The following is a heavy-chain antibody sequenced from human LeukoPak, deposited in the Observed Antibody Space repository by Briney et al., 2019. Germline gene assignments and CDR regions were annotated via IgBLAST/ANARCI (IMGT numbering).Heavy chain of an antibody. D-gene: IGHD3-16*02. V-gene: IGHV3-11*01. CDR3: ARAGAYDYVWGSYLDY. J-gene: IGHJ4*02. CDR1: GFTFSDYY. CDR2: ISSSGSTI. Sequence: GGSLRLSCAASGFTFSDYYMSWIRQAPGKGLEWVSYISSSGSTIYYADSVKGRFTISRDNAKNSLYLQMNSLRAEGTAVYYCARAGAYDYVWGSYLDYWGQGTLVTVSS.